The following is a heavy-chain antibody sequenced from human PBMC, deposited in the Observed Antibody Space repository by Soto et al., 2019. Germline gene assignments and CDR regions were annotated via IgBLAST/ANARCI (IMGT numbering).Heavy chain of an antibody. J-gene: IGHJ6*02. CDR1: GGSFSGYY. CDR3: ARGRGGCSSTSCYQRFYYGMDV. V-gene: IGHV4-34*01. Sequence: PSETLSLTCAVYGGSFSGYYWSWIRQPPGKGLEWIGEINHSGSTNYNPSLKSRVTISVDTSKNQFSLKLSSVTAADTAVYYCARGRGGCSSTSCYQRFYYGMDVWGQGTTVT. CDR2: INHSGST. D-gene: IGHD2-2*01.